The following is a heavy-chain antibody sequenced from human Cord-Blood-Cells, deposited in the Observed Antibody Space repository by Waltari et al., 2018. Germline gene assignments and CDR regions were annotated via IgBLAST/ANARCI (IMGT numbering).Heavy chain of an antibody. V-gene: IGHV1-69*01. CDR1: GGTFSSYA. CDR3: ASPQVYDSSGYGAFDI. J-gene: IGHJ3*02. Sequence: QVQLVQSGAEVKKPRSSVKVSCKASGGTFSSYAISWMRQPPGQWLEWVGGIIPIFGTANYAQKFQGRVTITADESTSTAYMELSSLRSEDTAVYYCASPQVYDSSGYGAFDIWGQGTMVTVSS. D-gene: IGHD3-22*01. CDR2: IIPIFGTA.